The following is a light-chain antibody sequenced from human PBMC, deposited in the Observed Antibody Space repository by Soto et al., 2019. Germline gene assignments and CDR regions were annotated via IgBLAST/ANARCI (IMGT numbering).Light chain of an antibody. CDR1: QDISNY. CDR2: DAS. V-gene: IGKV1-33*01. J-gene: IGKJ2*01. Sequence: DIQMTQSPSSLSASVGDRVTITCQASQDISNYLNWYQQKPGKAPKLLIYDASNLETGVPSRFSGGGSGTYFTFTISSLQPEDIATYYCPQYDNLPYTFGQGTKLEIK. CDR3: PQYDNLPYT.